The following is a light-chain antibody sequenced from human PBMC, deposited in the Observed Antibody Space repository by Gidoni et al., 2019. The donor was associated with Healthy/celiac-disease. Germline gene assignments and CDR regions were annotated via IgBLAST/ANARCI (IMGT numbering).Light chain of an antibody. Sequence: ELVLTQSPRTLSSSPGERDNISCSASQSVSSSYLAWYQQKPGKAPRLLIYGASSMATGIPYRFSGSGSGTDFTLTISRLEPEDFAVYYCQQYCSSPYTFGQGTKLEIK. CDR1: QSVSSSY. V-gene: IGKV3-20*01. CDR2: GAS. CDR3: QQYCSSPYT. J-gene: IGKJ2*01.